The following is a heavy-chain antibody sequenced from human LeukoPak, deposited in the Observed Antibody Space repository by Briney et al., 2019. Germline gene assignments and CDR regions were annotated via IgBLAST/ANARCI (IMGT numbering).Heavy chain of an antibody. D-gene: IGHD3-22*01. CDR2: ISYDGSNK. CDR3: AKDISSGCYLCAFDI. Sequence: GGSLRLSCAVSGFTFSSYAMHWVRQAPGKGPEWVAVISYDGSNKYYADSVKGRFTISRDNSKNTLYLQMNNMRAEDTAVYYCAKDISSGCYLCAFDIWGQGTRVTVSS. J-gene: IGHJ3*02. CDR1: GFTFSSYA. V-gene: IGHV3-30*04.